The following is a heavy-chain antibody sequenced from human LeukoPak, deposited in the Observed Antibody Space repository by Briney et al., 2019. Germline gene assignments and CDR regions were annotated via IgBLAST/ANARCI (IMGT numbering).Heavy chain of an antibody. CDR2: ISSSGSTI. J-gene: IGHJ4*02. D-gene: IGHD3-3*01. CDR3: ARAAPDYDFWSGYSTYFDY. V-gene: IGHV3-48*03. CDR1: GFTFSSYE. Sequence: PGGSLRLSCAASGFTFSSYEMNWVRQAPGKGLEWVSYISSSGSTIYYADSVKGRFTISRDNAKNSLYLQMNSLRAEDTAVYYCARAAPDYDFWSGYSTYFDYWGQGTLVTVSS.